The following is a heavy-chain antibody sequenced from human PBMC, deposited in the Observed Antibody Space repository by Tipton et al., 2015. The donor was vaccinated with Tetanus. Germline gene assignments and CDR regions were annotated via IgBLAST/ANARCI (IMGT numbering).Heavy chain of an antibody. CDR1: GFTFSSYG. J-gene: IGHJ4*02. CDR3: AKGGSRDLARDRIDY. V-gene: IGHV3-33*06. Sequence: SLRLSCAASGFTFSSYGMHWVRQAPGKGLEWVAVIWYDGSNKYYADSVKGRFTISRDNSKNTLYLQMNSLRAEDTAVYYCAKGGSRDLARDRIDYWGQGTLVTVSS. CDR2: IWYDGSNK. D-gene: IGHD3-16*01.